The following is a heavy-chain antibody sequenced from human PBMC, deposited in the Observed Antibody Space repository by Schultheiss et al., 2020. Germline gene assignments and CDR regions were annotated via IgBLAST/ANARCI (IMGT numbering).Heavy chain of an antibody. V-gene: IGHV3-33*03. CDR3: ASLGTVTNGAFDI. CDR1: GFTFSSYG. Sequence: GGSLRLSCAASGFTFSSYGMHWVRQAPGKGLEWVAVIWYDGSNKYYADSVKGRFTISRDNAKNSLYLQMNSLRAEDTAVYYCASLGTVTNGAFDIWGQGTMVTVSS. J-gene: IGHJ3*02. D-gene: IGHD4-17*01. CDR2: IWYDGSNK.